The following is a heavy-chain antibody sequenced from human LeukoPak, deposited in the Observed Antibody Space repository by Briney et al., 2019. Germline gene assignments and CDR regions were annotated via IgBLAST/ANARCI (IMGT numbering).Heavy chain of an antibody. Sequence: RGESLKISCKGSGYSFTSYWIGWVRQMPGEGLEWMGIIYPGDSDTRYSPSFQGQVTISADKSISTAYLQWSSLKASDTAMYYCATLDCSSIRCYEGGHYYYMDVWGKGTTVTVSS. J-gene: IGHJ6*03. CDR3: ATLDCSSIRCYEGGHYYYMDV. CDR2: IYPGDSDT. CDR1: GYSFTSYW. V-gene: IGHV5-51*01. D-gene: IGHD2-2*01.